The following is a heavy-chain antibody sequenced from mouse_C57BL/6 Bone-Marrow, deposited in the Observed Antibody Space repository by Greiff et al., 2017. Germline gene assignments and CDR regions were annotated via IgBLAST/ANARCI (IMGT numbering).Heavy chain of an antibody. CDR1: GFTFSDYY. CDR3: ARELGLPYYFYY. CDR2: INYDGSST. D-gene: IGHD2-4*01. Sequence: LVESEGGLVQPGSSMKLSCTASGFTFSDYYMAWVRQVPEKGLEWVANINYDGSSTYYLDSLKSRFIISRDNAKNILYLQMSSLKSEDTATYYCARELGLPYYFYYWGQGTTLTVSS. J-gene: IGHJ2*01. V-gene: IGHV5-16*01.